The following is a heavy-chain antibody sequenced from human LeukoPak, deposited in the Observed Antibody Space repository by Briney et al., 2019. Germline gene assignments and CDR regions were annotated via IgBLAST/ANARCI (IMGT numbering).Heavy chain of an antibody. CDR1: GYTFTGYY. CDR3: ARSSIAARPIPPSDY. V-gene: IGHV1-2*02. J-gene: IGHJ4*02. Sequence: ASVKVSCKASGYTFTGYYMHWVRQAPGQGLEWMGWINPNSGGTNYAQKFQGRVTMTRDTSISTAYMELSRLRSDDTAVYYCARSSIAARPIPPSDYWGQGTLVTVSS. CDR2: INPNSGGT. D-gene: IGHD6-6*01.